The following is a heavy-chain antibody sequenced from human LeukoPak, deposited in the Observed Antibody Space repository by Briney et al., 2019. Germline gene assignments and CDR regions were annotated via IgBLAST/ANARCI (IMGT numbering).Heavy chain of an antibody. J-gene: IGHJ6*02. V-gene: IGHV4-34*01. D-gene: IGHD2-21*01. CDR1: GGSFRGYY. CDR2: INHRRSN. Sequence: SKTLSLTCAVYGGSFRGYYWSWILQPPCKGQEWIWEINHRRSNYYNPSLKSRVTISVDTSKNQFSLKLSSVTAADTAVFFQAEDGIRDHYYYYGMDVWGQGTTVTVSS. CDR3: AEDGIRDHYYYYGMDV.